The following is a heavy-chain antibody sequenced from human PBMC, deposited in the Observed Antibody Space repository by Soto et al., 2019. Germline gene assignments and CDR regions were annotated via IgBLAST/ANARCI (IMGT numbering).Heavy chain of an antibody. CDR1: GFTFSNAW. CDR3: TTDQSWGPDRYYYYGMDV. V-gene: IGHV3-15*07. Sequence: PGGSLRLSCAASGFTFSNAWMNWVRQAPGKGLEWVGRIKSKTDGGTTDYAAPVKGRFTISRDDSKNTLYLQMNSLKTEDTAVYYCTTDQSWGPDRYYYYGMDVWGQGTTVTVSS. CDR2: IKSKTDGGTT. D-gene: IGHD3-16*01. J-gene: IGHJ6*02.